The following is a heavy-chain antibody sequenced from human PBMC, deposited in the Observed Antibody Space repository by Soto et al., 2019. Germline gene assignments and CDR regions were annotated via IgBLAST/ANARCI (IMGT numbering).Heavy chain of an antibody. Sequence: QVQLQESGPGLVKPSETLSLTCTVSGGSVNSDSHNWSWIRQPPGKGLEWIGYIYYTGSTNYNPSLKSRVTISLDTSRNQFSLKPSSVTAADTAVFYCVREYANSPEAFDFWGQGALVTVSS. J-gene: IGHJ4*02. V-gene: IGHV4-61*01. D-gene: IGHD2-2*01. CDR3: VREYANSPEAFDF. CDR1: GGSVNSDSHN. CDR2: IYYTGST.